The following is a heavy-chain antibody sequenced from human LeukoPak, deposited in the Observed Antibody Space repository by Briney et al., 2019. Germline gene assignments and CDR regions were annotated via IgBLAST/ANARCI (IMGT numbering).Heavy chain of an antibody. CDR3: ARKAAPNWADWYFDV. D-gene: IGHD7-27*01. CDR1: GGSISSYY. J-gene: IGHJ2*01. CDR2: IYTSGST. Sequence: PSETLSLTCTVSGGSISSYYWSWIRQPAGKGLEWIGRIYTSGSTNYNPSLKSRVTMSVDTSKNQFSLKLSSVTATDTAVYYCARKAAPNWADWYFDVGGRGTLVTVSS. V-gene: IGHV4-4*07.